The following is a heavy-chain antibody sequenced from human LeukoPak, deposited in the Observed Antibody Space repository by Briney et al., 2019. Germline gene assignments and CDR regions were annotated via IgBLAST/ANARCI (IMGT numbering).Heavy chain of an antibody. J-gene: IGHJ4*02. D-gene: IGHD2-2*02. V-gene: IGHV3-20*04. CDR3: ARGYCSSTSCYTGYFDY. CDR2: INWNGGST. CDR1: GFTFDDYG. Sequence: RSGGSLRLSCAASGFTFDDYGMSWVRQAPGKGLEWVSGINWNGGSTGYADSVKGRFTISRDNAKNSLYLQMNSLRAEDTALYYCARGYCSSTSCYTGYFDYWGQGTLVTASS.